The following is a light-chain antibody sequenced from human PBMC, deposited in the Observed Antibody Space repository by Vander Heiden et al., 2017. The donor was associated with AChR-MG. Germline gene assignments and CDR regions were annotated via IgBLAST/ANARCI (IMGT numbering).Light chain of an antibody. J-gene: IGKJ1*01. Sequence: DIVMTQSPESLAASLGGRATINCKSSQSLLYSGNHKNYLAWYQQKPGQPPKLLIYWASMRDSGVTARFSGSGSGTDFTLTISSLQAEDVAIYYCQQYFSSPQTFGPGTKVEIK. V-gene: IGKV4-1*01. CDR3: QQYFSSPQT. CDR1: QSLLYSGNHKNY. CDR2: WAS.